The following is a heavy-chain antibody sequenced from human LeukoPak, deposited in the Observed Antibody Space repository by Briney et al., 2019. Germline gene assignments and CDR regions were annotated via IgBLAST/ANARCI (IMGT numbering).Heavy chain of an antibody. CDR1: GYSISSGYY. V-gene: IGHV4-38-2*02. CDR3: AREYSSSSGAFDI. CDR2: IYHSGST. D-gene: IGHD6-6*01. Sequence: SETLSLTCTVSGYSISSGYYWGWIRQPPGKGLEWIGSIYHSGSTHYNSSLKSRVTISVDTSKNQLSLKLSSVTAADTAVYYCAREYSSSSGAFDIWGQGTMVTVSS. J-gene: IGHJ3*02.